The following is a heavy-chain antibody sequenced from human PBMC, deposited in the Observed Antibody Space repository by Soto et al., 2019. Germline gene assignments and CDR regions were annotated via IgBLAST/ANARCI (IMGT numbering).Heavy chain of an antibody. V-gene: IGHV1-3*05. J-gene: IGHJ4*02. Sequence: QVQLVQSGAEEKTPGASVKVSCKASGYTFTDYAIHWVRQAPGQRLEWMGWINAGNGNTKSSQKFQGRVTITRDTSASTAYMELSSLRSEDTAVYYCARSAVSPFGGLIGPFDYWAQGNLVTVSS. CDR1: GYTFTDYA. CDR2: INAGNGNT. CDR3: ARSAVSPFGGLIGPFDY. D-gene: IGHD3-16*02.